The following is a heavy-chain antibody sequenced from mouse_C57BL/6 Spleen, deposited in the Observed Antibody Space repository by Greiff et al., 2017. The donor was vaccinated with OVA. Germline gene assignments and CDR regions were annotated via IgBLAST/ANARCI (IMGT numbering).Heavy chain of an antibody. CDR1: GYTFTDHT. D-gene: IGHD2-3*01. V-gene: IGHV1-78*01. J-gene: IGHJ4*01. CDR3: ARRGDGYYYAMDY. CDR2: IYPRDGST. Sequence: VQLQQSDAELVKPGASVKISCKVSGYTFTDHTIHWMKQRPEQGLEWIGYIYPRDGSTKYNEKFKGKATLTADKSSSTAYMQLNSLTSEDSAVDFCARRGDGYYYAMDYWGQGTSVTVSS.